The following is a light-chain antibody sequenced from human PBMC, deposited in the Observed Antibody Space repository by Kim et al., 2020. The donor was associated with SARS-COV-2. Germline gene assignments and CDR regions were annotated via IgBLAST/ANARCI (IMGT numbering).Light chain of an antibody. CDR2: DAA. J-gene: IGKJ1*01. CDR3: QQHYCIPWT. Sequence: AAAGGGITTTSRPSRMISNYFLCYHQKPGRAPQHLIYDAASIFHSVPPRCIGSSSGTDFTLTISGLQHQDFAINYCQQHYCIPWTFCHGTKVDIK. CDR1: RMISNY. V-gene: IGKV1-39*01.